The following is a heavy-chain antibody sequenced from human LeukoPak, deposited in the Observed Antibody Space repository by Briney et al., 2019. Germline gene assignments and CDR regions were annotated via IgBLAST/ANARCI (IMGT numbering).Heavy chain of an antibody. CDR1: GFTVSFNY. J-gene: IGHJ4*02. V-gene: IGHV3-66*01. CDR2: IFTDSST. Sequence: GGSLRLSCAASGFTVSFNYMSWVRQAPGKGLEWVSVIFTDSSTYYAESVRGRFSISRDNSKNTVYLQMNSLRAEDTAVYYCARAGDYYGSGSYSYFDYWGQGTLVTVSS. D-gene: IGHD3-10*01. CDR3: ARAGDYYGSGSYSYFDY.